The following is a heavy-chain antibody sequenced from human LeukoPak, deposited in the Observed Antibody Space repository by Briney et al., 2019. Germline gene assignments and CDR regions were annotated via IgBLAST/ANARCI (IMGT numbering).Heavy chain of an antibody. J-gene: IGHJ6*03. V-gene: IGHV5-51*01. CDR2: IYPGDSDT. CDR3: ARRSAVAPYYYMDV. CDR1: GYRFTTYC. Sequence: GEPLHISSQGSGYRFTTYCIGWVRPMPGKGLEWMGIIYPGDSDTRYSPSFQGQVTISADKSINTAYLQWSSLKASDTAMYYCARRSAVAPYYYMDVWGKGTTVTVPS.